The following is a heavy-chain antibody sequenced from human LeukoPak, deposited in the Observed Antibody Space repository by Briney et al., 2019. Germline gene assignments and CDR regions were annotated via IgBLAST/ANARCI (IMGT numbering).Heavy chain of an antibody. J-gene: IGHJ3*02. CDR1: GFTFSSYS. D-gene: IGHD3-10*01. CDR2: ISSSSSYI. V-gene: IGHV3-21*01. CDR3: ARDYYGSGSYPTNDAFDI. Sequence: GGSLRLSCAASGFTFSSYSMNWVRQAPGKGLEWVSSISSSSSYIYYADSVKGRFTISRDNAKNSLYLQMNSLRAEDTAVYYCARDYYGSGSYPTNDAFDIWGQGTMVTVPS.